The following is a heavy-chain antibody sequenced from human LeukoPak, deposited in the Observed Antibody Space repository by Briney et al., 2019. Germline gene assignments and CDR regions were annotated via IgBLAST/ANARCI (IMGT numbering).Heavy chain of an antibody. CDR3: TKGISTEDYRFFF. Sequence: PGGSLRLSCTTSGFTFSNYGIRWVRQAPGKGLEWVSFIRSDGSDKHYADSVKGRFTISRDNSKNTLYLQMNSLRPEDTAVYYCTKGISTEDYRFFFWGQGALVTVSS. J-gene: IGHJ4*02. CDR1: GFTFSNYG. D-gene: IGHD3-16*02. V-gene: IGHV3-30*02. CDR2: IRSDGSDK.